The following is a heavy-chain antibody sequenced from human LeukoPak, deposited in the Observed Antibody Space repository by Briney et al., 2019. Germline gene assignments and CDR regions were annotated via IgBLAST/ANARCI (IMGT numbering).Heavy chain of an antibody. D-gene: IGHD6-13*01. Sequence: ASVKVSCKASGYTFTSYYMHWVRQAPGQGLEWMGIINPSGGGTSYAQKFQGRVTMTRDTSTSTVYMELSSLRSEDTAVYYCARDLVGIAAAGSQTYYYYYGMDVWGQGTTVTVSS. CDR2: INPSGGGT. V-gene: IGHV1-46*01. CDR1: GYTFTSYY. J-gene: IGHJ6*02. CDR3: ARDLVGIAAAGSQTYYYYYGMDV.